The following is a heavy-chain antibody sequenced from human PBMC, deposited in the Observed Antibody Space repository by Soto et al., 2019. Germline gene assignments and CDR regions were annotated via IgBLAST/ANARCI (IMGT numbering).Heavy chain of an antibody. CDR2: ISGSGGST. Sequence: SLRLSCAASGFTFSSYAMSWVRQAPGKGLEWVSAISGSGGSTYYADSVKGRFTISRDNSKNTLYLQMNSLRAEDTAVYYCAKLRYFDWLLPPNYFDYWGQGTLVTVSS. CDR3: AKLRYFDWLLPPNYFDY. J-gene: IGHJ4*02. CDR1: GFTFSSYA. D-gene: IGHD3-9*01. V-gene: IGHV3-23*01.